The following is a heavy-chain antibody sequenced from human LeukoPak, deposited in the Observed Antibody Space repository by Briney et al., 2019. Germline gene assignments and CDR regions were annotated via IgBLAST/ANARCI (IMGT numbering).Heavy chain of an antibody. CDR3: ATLRGAYPHDY. CDR1: GGSFSGYD. CDR2: INHSGST. J-gene: IGHJ4*02. V-gene: IGHV4-34*01. D-gene: IGHD3-10*01. Sequence: SETLSLTCAVYGGSFSGYDWSWIRQPPGKGLEWIGEINHSGSTNYNPSLKSRVTISVDTSKNQFSLKLSSVTAADTAVYYCATLRGAYPHDYWGQGTLVTVSS.